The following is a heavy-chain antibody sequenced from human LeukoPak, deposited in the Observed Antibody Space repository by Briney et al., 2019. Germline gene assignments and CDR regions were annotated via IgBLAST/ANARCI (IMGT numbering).Heavy chain of an antibody. CDR3: ARDRANEGFDY. Sequence: SQTLSLTCTVSGGSISSGGYYWSWIRQHPGKGLEWIGYIYYSGSTYYNPSLKSRVTMSVETSKNQFSLKLSSVTAADTAVYYWARDRANEGFDYWGQGTLVSVSS. J-gene: IGHJ4*02. V-gene: IGHV4-31*03. D-gene: IGHD1-1*01. CDR2: IYYSGST. CDR1: GGSISSGGYY.